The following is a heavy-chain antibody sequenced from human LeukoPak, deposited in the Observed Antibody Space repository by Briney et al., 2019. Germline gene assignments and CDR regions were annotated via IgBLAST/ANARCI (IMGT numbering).Heavy chain of an antibody. Sequence: SETLSLTCAVYGGSFSGYYWSWIRQPPGKGLEWIGEISHSGSTNYNPSLKSRVTISVDTSKNQFSLKLSSVTAADTAVYYCSESRRSFDWFDPWGQGTLVTVSS. J-gene: IGHJ5*02. CDR3: SESRRSFDWFDP. CDR1: GGSFSGYY. CDR2: ISHSGST. D-gene: IGHD3-9*01. V-gene: IGHV4-34*01.